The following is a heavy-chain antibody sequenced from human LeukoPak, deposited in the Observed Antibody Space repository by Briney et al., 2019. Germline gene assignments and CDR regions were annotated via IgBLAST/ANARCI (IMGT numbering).Heavy chain of an antibody. CDR3: ATPMVRGVVIFDY. CDR2: FDPEDGET. CDR1: GYSLTELS. D-gene: IGHD3-10*01. Sequence: ASVKVSCKVSGYSLTELSMHWVRQAPGKGLGWMGGFDPEDGETIYAQKLQGRVTMTEDTSTATAYMELSSLRSEDTAVYYCATPMVRGVVIFDYWGQGTLVTVSS. V-gene: IGHV1-24*01. J-gene: IGHJ4*02.